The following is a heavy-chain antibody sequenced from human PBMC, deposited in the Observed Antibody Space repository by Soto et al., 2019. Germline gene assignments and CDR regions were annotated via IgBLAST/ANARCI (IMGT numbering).Heavy chain of an antibody. J-gene: IGHJ4*02. Sequence: PGGSLCLSCSASGFTFSSYSIHWVRQAPGKGLEYVSSIGTNGGSTFYADSVKGRFTTPSDNSKNTLYLQMSSLRAEDTAVYYCVKPPAYYIDSNAYYTVWGQGTQGTVSA. D-gene: IGHD3-22*01. V-gene: IGHV3-64D*06. CDR2: IGTNGGST. CDR1: GFTFSSYS. CDR3: VKPPAYYIDSNAYYTV.